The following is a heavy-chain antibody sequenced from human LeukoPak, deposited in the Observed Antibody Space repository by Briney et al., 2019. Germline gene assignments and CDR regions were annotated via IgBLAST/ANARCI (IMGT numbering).Heavy chain of an antibody. CDR2: ISSSGFGT. D-gene: IGHD5-18*01. Sequence: GGSLRLSCAASGFTFSSYAMSWVRQAPGKGLEWVSAISSSGFGTYYADSVKGRFTISRDNSKNTLYLQVNSLRAEDTAVYYCAKGARGYSMYAFDIWGQGTMVTVSS. CDR3: AKGARGYSMYAFDI. J-gene: IGHJ3*02. CDR1: GFTFSSYA. V-gene: IGHV3-23*01.